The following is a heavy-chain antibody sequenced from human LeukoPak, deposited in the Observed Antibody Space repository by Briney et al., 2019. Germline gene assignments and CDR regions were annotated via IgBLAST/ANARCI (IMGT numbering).Heavy chain of an antibody. D-gene: IGHD6-19*01. Sequence: GGSLRLSCAAAGFTFSNYWMHWVRQAPGKGLVWVSRIKSDGRTNYADSVRGRFTISRDNAKNTLYLQMNSLRAEETAVYYCARDPSGWHSMDYWGQGILVTVSS. CDR1: GFTFSNYW. CDR3: ARDPSGWHSMDY. J-gene: IGHJ4*02. V-gene: IGHV3-74*01. CDR2: IKSDGRT.